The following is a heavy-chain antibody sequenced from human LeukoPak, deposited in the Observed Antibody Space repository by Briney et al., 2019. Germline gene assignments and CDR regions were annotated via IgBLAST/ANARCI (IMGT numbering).Heavy chain of an antibody. CDR1: GYSFTSYW. V-gene: IGHV5-51*01. J-gene: IGHJ5*02. Sequence: LGESLKISCKGSGYSFTSYWIGWVRQMPGKGLEWMGIIYPGDSDTRYSPSFQGQVTISADKSISTAYLQWSSLKASDTAMYYCARQDCSGGSCYSEIMSWFDPWGRGTLVTVSS. CDR3: ARQDCSGGSCYSEIMSWFDP. D-gene: IGHD2-15*01. CDR2: IYPGDSDT.